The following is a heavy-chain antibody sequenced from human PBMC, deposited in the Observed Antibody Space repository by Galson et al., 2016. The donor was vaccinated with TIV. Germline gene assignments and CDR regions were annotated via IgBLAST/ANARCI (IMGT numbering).Heavy chain of an antibody. CDR1: GYPFTDSW. V-gene: IGHV1-2*02. Sequence: SVKVSCKASGYPFTDSWMHWVRQAPGEGLEWMGWIDPNSGATLYAQKFQGRVTMTRDTSTSTTYVELSRLTSDDTADYYCARGGVIRCVDFWGQGTLVTVSS. CDR3: ARGGVIRCVDF. D-gene: IGHD3-16*02. J-gene: IGHJ4*02. CDR2: IDPNSGAT.